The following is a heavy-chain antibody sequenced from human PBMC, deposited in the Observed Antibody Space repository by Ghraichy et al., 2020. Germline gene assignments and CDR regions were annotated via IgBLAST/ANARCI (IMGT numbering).Heavy chain of an antibody. V-gene: IGHV4-34*01. Sequence: ESLNISCAVYGGSFSGYYWSWIRQPPGKGLEWIGEINHSGSTNYNPSLKSRVTISVDTSKNQFSLKLSSVTAADTAVYYCARGRDYGGNFFYGMDVWGQGTTVTVSS. CDR1: GGSFSGYY. J-gene: IGHJ6*02. CDR3: ARGRDYGGNFFYGMDV. CDR2: INHSGST. D-gene: IGHD4-23*01.